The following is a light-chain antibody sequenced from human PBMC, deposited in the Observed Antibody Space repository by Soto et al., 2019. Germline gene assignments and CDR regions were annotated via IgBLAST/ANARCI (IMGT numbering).Light chain of an antibody. Sequence: AIPLTQSPSSLSASVGDRVTITCRASQGISSALAWYQQKPGKAPKLLIYDASSLESGVPSRFSGSGSGTDFTLTISSLQPEDCATYYFQQFNSYPRTGGQGTKLEIK. CDR3: QQFNSYPRT. CDR1: QGISSA. J-gene: IGKJ2*02. CDR2: DAS. V-gene: IGKV1-13*02.